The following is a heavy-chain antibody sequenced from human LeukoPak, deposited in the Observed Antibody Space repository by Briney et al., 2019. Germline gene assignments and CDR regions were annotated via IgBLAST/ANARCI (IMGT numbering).Heavy chain of an antibody. CDR3: ARGLLSAAGYNWFDP. D-gene: IGHD6-13*01. J-gene: IGHJ5*02. CDR2: IIPIFGTA. Sequence: SVKVSCKASGGTFSSYAIGWVRQAPGQGLEWMGGIIPIFGTANYAQKFQGRVTITTDESTSTAYMELSSLRSEDTAVYYCARGLLSAAGYNWFDPWGQGTLVTVSS. V-gene: IGHV1-69*05. CDR1: GGTFSSYA.